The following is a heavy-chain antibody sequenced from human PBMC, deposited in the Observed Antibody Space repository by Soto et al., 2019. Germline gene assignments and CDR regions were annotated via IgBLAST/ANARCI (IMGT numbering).Heavy chain of an antibody. D-gene: IGHD6-6*01. CDR1: GGTFSSYA. CDR2: IIPIFGTA. J-gene: IGHJ5*02. CDR3: ARERQLVRRAAVDGFDP. V-gene: IGHV1-69*06. Sequence: SVKVSCKASGGTFSSYAISWVRQAPGQGLEWMGGIIPIFGTANYAQKFQGRVTITADKSTSTAYMELSSLRSEDTAVYYCARERQLVRRAAVDGFDPWGQGTLVTVSS.